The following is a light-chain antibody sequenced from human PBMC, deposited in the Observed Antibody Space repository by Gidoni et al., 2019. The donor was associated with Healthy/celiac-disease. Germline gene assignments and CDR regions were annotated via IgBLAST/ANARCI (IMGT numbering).Light chain of an antibody. Sequence: IVLKQSPGTLSLSPGERATLSCRASQSVSSSYLAWYQQKPDKAPRLLIYGASSRATGIPDRFSGSGSGTDFTLTISRLEPEDFAVYYCQQYGSSPPYTFGQGTKLEIK. J-gene: IGKJ2*01. CDR3: QQYGSSPPYT. CDR1: QSVSSSY. CDR2: GAS. V-gene: IGKV3-20*01.